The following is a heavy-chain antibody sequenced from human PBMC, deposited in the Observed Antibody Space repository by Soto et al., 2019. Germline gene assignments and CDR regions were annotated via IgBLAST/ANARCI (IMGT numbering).Heavy chain of an antibody. V-gene: IGHV1-2*04. J-gene: IGHJ6*03. D-gene: IGHD3-10*01. CDR1: GYTFTGYY. CDR3: ARGQDRGNPSPYYYYYYMDV. CDR2: INPNSGGT. Sequence: ASVKVSCKASGYTFTGYYMHWVRQAPGQGLEWMGWINPNSGGTNYAQKFQGWVTMTRDTSISTAYMELSRLRSDDTAVYYCARGQDRGNPSPYYYYYYMDVWGKGTTVTVSS.